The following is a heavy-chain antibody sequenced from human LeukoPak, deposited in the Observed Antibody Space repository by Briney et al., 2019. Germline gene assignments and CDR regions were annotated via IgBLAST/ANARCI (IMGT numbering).Heavy chain of an antibody. CDR3: ARAGSVVVVPAAIGPLFDY. Sequence: ASVKVSCKASGYTFTGYYMHWVRQAPGQGLEWMGWINPNSGGTNYAQKFQGRVTMTRDTSISTAYMELSRLRSVDTAVYYCARAGSVVVVPAAIGPLFDYWGQGTLVTVSS. CDR1: GYTFTGYY. CDR2: INPNSGGT. D-gene: IGHD2-2*02. V-gene: IGHV1-2*02. J-gene: IGHJ4*02.